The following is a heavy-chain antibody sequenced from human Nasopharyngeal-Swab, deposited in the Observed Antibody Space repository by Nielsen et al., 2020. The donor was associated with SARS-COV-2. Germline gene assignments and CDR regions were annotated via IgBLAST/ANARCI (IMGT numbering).Heavy chain of an antibody. CDR3: ARGISRRTSAVGY. J-gene: IGHJ4*02. V-gene: IGHV4-4*02. CDR1: GGSISSSNW. CDR2: IYHSGST. D-gene: IGHD2/OR15-2a*01. Sequence: SETLSLTCAVSGGSISSSNWWSWVRQPPGKGLEWIGEIYHSGSTNYNPSLKSRVTISVDKSKNQFSLKLSSVTAADTAVYYCARGISRRTSAVGYWGQGTLVTVSS.